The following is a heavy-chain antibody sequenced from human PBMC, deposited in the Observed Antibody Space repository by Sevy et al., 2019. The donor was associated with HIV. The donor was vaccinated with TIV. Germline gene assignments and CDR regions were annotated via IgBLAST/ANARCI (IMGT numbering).Heavy chain of an antibody. J-gene: IGHJ4*02. CDR3: ARGGPRGYYDRSGYCHY. CDR2: INPNSGGT. CDR1: GYTFTGYY. D-gene: IGHD3-22*01. Sequence: ASVKVSCKASGYTFTGYYMHWVRQAPGQGLEWMGWINPNSGGTNYAQKFQGRVTMTRDTSISTAYMELSRLRSDDTAVYYCARGGPRGYYDRSGYCHYWGQGTLVTVSS. V-gene: IGHV1-2*02.